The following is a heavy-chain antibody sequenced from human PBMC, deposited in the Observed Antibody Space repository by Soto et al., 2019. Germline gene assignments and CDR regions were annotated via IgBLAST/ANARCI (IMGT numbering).Heavy chain of an antibody. D-gene: IGHD3-10*01. CDR3: ARYHYGSGDNWFDP. CDR2: IYYSGST. CDR1: GGSISSGGYY. V-gene: IGHV4-31*03. J-gene: IGHJ5*02. Sequence: QVQLQESGPGLVKPSQTLSLTCTVSGGSISSGGYYWSWIRQHPGKGLEWIGYIYYSGSTYYNPSLKSRGTISVDTSKNQFSLKLSSVTAADTAVYYCARYHYGSGDNWFDPWGQGTLVTVSS.